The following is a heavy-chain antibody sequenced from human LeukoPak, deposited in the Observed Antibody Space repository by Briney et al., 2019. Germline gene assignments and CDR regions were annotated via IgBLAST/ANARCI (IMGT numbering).Heavy chain of an antibody. CDR3: ARDVVDYGDYAWNDYYGMDV. V-gene: IGHV1-2*02. CDR1: GYTFTGYY. D-gene: IGHD4-17*01. CDR2: INPNSGGT. Sequence: GASVKVSCKASGYTFTGYYMHWVRQAPGQGLEWMGWINPNSGGTNYAQKFQGRVTMTRDTSISTAYMGLSRLRSDDTAVYYCARDVVDYGDYAWNDYYGMDVWGQGTTVTVS. J-gene: IGHJ6*02.